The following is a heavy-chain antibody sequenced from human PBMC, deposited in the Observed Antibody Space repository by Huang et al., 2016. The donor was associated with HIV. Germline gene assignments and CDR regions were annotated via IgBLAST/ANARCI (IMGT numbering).Heavy chain of an antibody. D-gene: IGHD6-19*01. Sequence: QVQLQESGPGLVKPSETLSLTCTVSGGSINNGFGTWIRQPPGKGLEWIGYVHDSGSTTYNPSLKSRVTISVDTSKNQFSLKWTSVTAADTAIYFCARVTGSGPLFYYYAMDVWGQGTTVTVSS. J-gene: IGHJ6*02. CDR3: ARVTGSGPLFYYYAMDV. CDR1: GGSINNGF. CDR2: VHDSGST. V-gene: IGHV4-59*01.